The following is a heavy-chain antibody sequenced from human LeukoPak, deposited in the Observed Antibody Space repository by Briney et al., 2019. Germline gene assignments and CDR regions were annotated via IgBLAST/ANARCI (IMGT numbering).Heavy chain of an antibody. CDR1: GGSISSYY. CDR3: ARSSSSWHFDY. D-gene: IGHD6-13*01. CDR2: IYYSGST. Sequence: SETLSLTCTVSGGSISSYYWSWIRQPPRKGLEWIGYIYYSGSTNYNPSLKSRVTISVDTSKNQFSLKLSSVTAADTAVYYCARSSSSWHFDYWGQGTLVTVSS. J-gene: IGHJ4*02. V-gene: IGHV4-59*01.